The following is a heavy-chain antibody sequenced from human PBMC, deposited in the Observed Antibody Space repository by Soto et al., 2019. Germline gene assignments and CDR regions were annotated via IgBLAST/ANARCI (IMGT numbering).Heavy chain of an antibody. D-gene: IGHD5-18*01. CDR2: INPYSGDT. CDR3: ARRYRSAGWLEP. Sequence: QVQLVQSGAEVKKPGAAVKVSSKASGYSLATYAIHWARRAPGQGLEWMGWINPYSGDTEYSDTFQDRVTITRDTPATTAYMELRGLTSADTAVYYCARRYRSAGWLEPWGQGTLVTVSS. CDR1: GYSLATYA. J-gene: IGHJ5*02. V-gene: IGHV1-3*01.